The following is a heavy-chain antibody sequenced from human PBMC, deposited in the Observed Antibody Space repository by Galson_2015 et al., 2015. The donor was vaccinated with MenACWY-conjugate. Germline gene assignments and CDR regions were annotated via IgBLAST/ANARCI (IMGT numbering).Heavy chain of an antibody. V-gene: IGHV3-11*01. Sequence: LRLSCAASGFTFSDFYMTWIRQSPGRGLEWLSYLNPNGTTIYYANSVRGRFTISRDNANNSLYLQMTGLRDEDTAIYFCARSKRRYDLWGQGTLVTVSS. CDR2: LNPNGTTI. D-gene: IGHD2-2*01. CDR3: ARSKRRYDL. J-gene: IGHJ5*02. CDR1: GFTFSDFY.